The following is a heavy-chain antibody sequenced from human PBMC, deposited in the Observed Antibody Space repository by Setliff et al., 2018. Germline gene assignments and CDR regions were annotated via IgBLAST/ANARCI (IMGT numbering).Heavy chain of an antibody. D-gene: IGHD3-10*01. CDR2: VDFSGKT. CDR1: GASTNSGDYY. J-gene: IGHJ4*02. CDR3: ARRYFDSGSYFYFDY. Sequence: SETLSLTCTVSGASTNSGDYYWSWIRQRPGKALEYIGYVDFSGKTDYNPSLKSRLTMSFDTSKNQFSLRLRSVSAADTAVYFCARRYFDSGSYFYFDYWGQGTLVTSPQ. V-gene: IGHV4-30-4*08.